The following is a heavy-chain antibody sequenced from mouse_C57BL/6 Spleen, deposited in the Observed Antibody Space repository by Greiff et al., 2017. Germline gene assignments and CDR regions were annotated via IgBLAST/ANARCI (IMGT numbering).Heavy chain of an antibody. CDR1: GFSFNTYA. CDR3: VRHPYSNYNYYAMDY. D-gene: IGHD2-5*01. CDR2: IRSKSNNYAT. J-gene: IGHJ4*01. V-gene: IGHV10-1*01. Sequence: EVQLVESGGGLVQPKGSLKLSCAASGFSFNTYAMNWVRQAPGKGLEWVARIRSKSNNYATYYADSVKDRFTISRDDSESMLYLQMNNLKTEDTAMYYCVRHPYSNYNYYAMDYWGQGTSVTVSS.